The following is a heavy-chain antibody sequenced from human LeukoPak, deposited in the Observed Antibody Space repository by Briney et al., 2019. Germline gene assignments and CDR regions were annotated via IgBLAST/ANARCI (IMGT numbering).Heavy chain of an antibody. CDR1: GYTFTGYY. V-gene: IGHV1-2*02. CDR2: INPNSGGT. J-gene: IGHJ4*02. Sequence: ASVKVSCKASGYTFTGYYMHWVRQAPGQGLGWMGWINPNSGGTNYAQKFQGRVTMTRDTSISTAYMELSRLRSDDTAVYYCARPAFSGGSCYDYWGQGTLVTVSP. D-gene: IGHD2-15*01. CDR3: ARPAFSGGSCYDY.